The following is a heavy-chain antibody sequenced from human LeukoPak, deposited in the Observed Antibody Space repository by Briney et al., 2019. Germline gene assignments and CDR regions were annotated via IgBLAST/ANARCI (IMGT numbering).Heavy chain of an antibody. V-gene: IGHV1-3*01. D-gene: IGHD3-10*01. CDR3: ARAPTTMVRGVSNWFDP. CDR1: GGTFSSYA. J-gene: IGHJ5*02. CDR2: INAGNGNT. Sequence: ASVKVSCKASGGTFSSYAISWVRQAPGQRLEWMGWINAGNGNTKYSQTFQGRVTITRDTSASTAYMELSSLRSEDTAVYYCARAPTTMVRGVSNWFDPWGQGTLVTVSS.